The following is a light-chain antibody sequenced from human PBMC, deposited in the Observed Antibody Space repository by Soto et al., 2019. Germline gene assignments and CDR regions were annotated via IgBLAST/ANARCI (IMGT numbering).Light chain of an antibody. CDR1: SGYSNYK. CDR3: GADHGSVTNAVVI. J-gene: IGLJ2*01. V-gene: IGLV9-49*01. Sequence: QSVLTQPPSASASLGASVTLTCTLNSGYSNYKVDWYQQRPGKGPRFVMRVGTGGIVGSKGDGIPDRFSVLGSGLNRYLTIKNIQEEDESDCHCGADHGSVTNAVVIFGGGTKVTVL. CDR2: VGTGGIVG.